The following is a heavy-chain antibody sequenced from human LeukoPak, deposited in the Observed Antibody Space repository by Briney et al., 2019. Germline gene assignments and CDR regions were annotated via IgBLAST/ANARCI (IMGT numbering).Heavy chain of an antibody. V-gene: IGHV4-59*01. Sequence: PSETLSLTCTVSGGSISSYYWSWIRQPPGKGLEWIGYIYYSGSTNYNPSLKSRVTISVDTSKNQFSLKLSSVTAADTAVYYCARDTVVVPASYRPYYYYGMDVWGQGTTVSVSS. J-gene: IGHJ6*02. CDR3: ARDTVVVPASYRPYYYYGMDV. D-gene: IGHD2-2*01. CDR1: GGSISSYY. CDR2: IYYSGST.